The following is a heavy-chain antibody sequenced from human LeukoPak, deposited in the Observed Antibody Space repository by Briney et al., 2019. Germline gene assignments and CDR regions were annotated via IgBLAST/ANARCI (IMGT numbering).Heavy chain of an antibody. V-gene: IGHV3-48*01. J-gene: IGHJ6*03. Sequence: GGSLRRSCAASGITFSSYSTNWVRQAPGKGLEWVSYISSSSSTIYYADSVKGRFTISRDNAKNSLYLQMNSLRAEDTAVYYCARDPPIYYYYYYMDVWGKGTTVTVSS. CDR1: GITFSSYS. CDR3: ARDPPIYYYYYYMDV. CDR2: ISSSSSTI.